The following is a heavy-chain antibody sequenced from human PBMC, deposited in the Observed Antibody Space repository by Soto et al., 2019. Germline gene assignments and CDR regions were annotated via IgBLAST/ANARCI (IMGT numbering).Heavy chain of an antibody. CDR2: ISAYNGNT. Sequence: QVQLVQSGAGLKKPGASGRFSARASGSTFPPNPFTGVRQPPGQGLEGMGGISAYNGNTNYAQNLKGRVTMTTDTSTSTAYMELRSLRSDDTAVYYCTRDGPPFDYWGQGTLVTVSS. CDR1: GSTFPPNP. V-gene: IGHV1-18*01. J-gene: IGHJ4*02. CDR3: TRDGPPFDY.